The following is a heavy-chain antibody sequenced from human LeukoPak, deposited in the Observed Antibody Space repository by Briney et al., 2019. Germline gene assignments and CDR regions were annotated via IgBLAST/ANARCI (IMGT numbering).Heavy chain of an antibody. Sequence: PGGSLRLSCAASGFTFSSYSMNWARQAPGKGLEWVSYISSSSSTIYYADSVKGRFTISRDNAKNSLYLQMNSPRAEDTAVYYCATESYEDYDYWGQGTLVTVSS. D-gene: IGHD5-12*01. CDR3: ATESYEDYDY. CDR2: ISSSSSTI. J-gene: IGHJ4*02. V-gene: IGHV3-48*04. CDR1: GFTFSSYS.